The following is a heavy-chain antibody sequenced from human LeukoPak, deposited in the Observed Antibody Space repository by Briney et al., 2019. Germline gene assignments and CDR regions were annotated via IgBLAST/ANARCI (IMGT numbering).Heavy chain of an antibody. CDR2: VFYTGST. Sequence: PSETLSLTCSVSGASTMSHYWSWVRQPPGKGLEWIGYVFYTGSTIYNPSLKSRVTISVDTSKNQFSLSVTSVTAADTAVYYCAIQYLYWGHGTLVTVSS. J-gene: IGHJ4*01. CDR3: AIQYLY. CDR1: GASTMSHY. D-gene: IGHD2-2*01. V-gene: IGHV4-59*08.